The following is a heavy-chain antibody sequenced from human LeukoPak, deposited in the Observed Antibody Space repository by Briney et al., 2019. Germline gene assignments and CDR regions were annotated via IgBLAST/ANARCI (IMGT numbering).Heavy chain of an antibody. CDR3: ARSLNDYSNYDYFDY. CDR2: ISAYNGNT. Sequence: GASVKVSCKASGYTFTSYGISWVRQAPGQGLEWLGWISAYNGNTNCAQKLQGRVTMTTDTSTSTAYMELRSLRSDDTAVYYCARSLNDYSNYDYFDYWGQGTLVTVSS. J-gene: IGHJ4*02. D-gene: IGHD4-11*01. CDR1: GYTFTSYG. V-gene: IGHV1-18*01.